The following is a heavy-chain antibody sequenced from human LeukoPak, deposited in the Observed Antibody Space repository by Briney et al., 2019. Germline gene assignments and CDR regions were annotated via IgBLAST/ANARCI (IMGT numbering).Heavy chain of an antibody. CDR2: IYTSGST. J-gene: IGHJ3*02. CDR3: ARSVDTAMVNAFDI. D-gene: IGHD5-18*01. CDR1: GGSISSYY. V-gene: IGHV4-4*07. Sequence: SETLSLTCTVSGGSISSYYWSWIRQPAGKGLEWIGRIYTSGSTNYDPSLKSRVTMSVDTSKNQFSLKLSSVTAADTAVYYCARSVDTAMVNAFDIWGQGTMVTVSS.